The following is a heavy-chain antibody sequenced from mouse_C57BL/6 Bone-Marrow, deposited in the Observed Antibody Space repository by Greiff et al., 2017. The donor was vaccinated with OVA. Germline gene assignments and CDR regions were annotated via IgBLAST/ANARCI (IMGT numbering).Heavy chain of an antibody. J-gene: IGHJ4*01. Sequence: QVQLQQPGAELVKPGASVKLSCKASGYTFTSYWMHWVKQRTGQGLEWIGMIHPNSGSTNYNEKFKSKATLTVDKSSSTAYMQLSSLTSEDSAVYYCARAPSYYSNYYYAMDYWGQGTSVTVSS. CDR1: GYTFTSYW. CDR3: ARAPSYYSNYYYAMDY. V-gene: IGHV1-64*01. D-gene: IGHD2-5*01. CDR2: IHPNSGST.